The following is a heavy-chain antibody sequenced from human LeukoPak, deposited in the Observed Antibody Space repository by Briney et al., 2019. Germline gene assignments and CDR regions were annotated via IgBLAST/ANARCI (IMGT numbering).Heavy chain of an antibody. CDR3: AREGPSGSYPDY. Sequence: SETLSLTCTVSGGSISSYYWSWIRQPPGKGLEWIGYIYYSGSTNYNPSLKSRVTISVDTSKNQFSLKLSSLTAADAAIYYCAREGPSGSYPDYWGQGTLVTVSS. V-gene: IGHV4-59*01. CDR1: GGSISSYY. CDR2: IYYSGST. J-gene: IGHJ4*02. D-gene: IGHD1-26*01.